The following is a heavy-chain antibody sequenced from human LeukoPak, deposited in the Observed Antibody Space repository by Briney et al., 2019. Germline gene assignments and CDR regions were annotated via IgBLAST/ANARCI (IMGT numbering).Heavy chain of an antibody. Sequence: GGSLRLSCAASGFTFSSYVMSWVRQAPGKGLEWVSSISSSSSYIYYADSVKGRFTISRDNAKNSLYLQMNSLRAEDTAVYYCARDTYYYDSSGYYHWGQGTLVTVSS. J-gene: IGHJ5*02. CDR1: GFTFSSYV. CDR2: ISSSSSYI. D-gene: IGHD3-22*01. V-gene: IGHV3-21*01. CDR3: ARDTYYYDSSGYYH.